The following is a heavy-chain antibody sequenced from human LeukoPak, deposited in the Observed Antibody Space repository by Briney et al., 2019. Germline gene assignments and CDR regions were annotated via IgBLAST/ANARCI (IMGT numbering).Heavy chain of an antibody. CDR2: ISYDGSNK. D-gene: IGHD6-13*01. J-gene: IGHJ4*02. Sequence: GGSLGLSCAASGFTFSSYGMHWVRQAPGKGLEWVAVISYDGSNKYYADSVKGRFTISRDNSKNTLYLQMNSLRAEDTAVYYCATSSSPDYWGQGTLVTVSS. CDR1: GFTFSSYG. V-gene: IGHV3-30*03. CDR3: ATSSSPDY.